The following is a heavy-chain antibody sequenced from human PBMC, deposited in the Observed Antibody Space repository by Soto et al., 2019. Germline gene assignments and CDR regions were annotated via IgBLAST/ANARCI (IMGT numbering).Heavy chain of an antibody. J-gene: IGHJ6*02. CDR1: GFTFSSYA. CDR2: ISGSGGDT. V-gene: IGHV3-23*01. D-gene: IGHD3-16*01. CDR3: ASNYAYAEGYYYYGIDV. Sequence: GGSLRLSCAASGFTFSSYAMTWVRQAPGKGLEWVSAISGSGGDTYYADSVKGRFTISRDNAKNTLHLQMNSLGAEDTAVYYCASNYAYAEGYYYYGIDVWGQGTTVTVSS.